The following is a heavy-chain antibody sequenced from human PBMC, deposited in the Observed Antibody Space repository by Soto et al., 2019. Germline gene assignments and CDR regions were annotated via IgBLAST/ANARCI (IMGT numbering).Heavy chain of an antibody. CDR2: IKQDGSEK. V-gene: IGHV3-7*03. J-gene: IGHJ3*02. D-gene: IGHD6-19*01. CDR1: GFTFSSYW. Sequence: GGSLRLSCAASGFTFSSYWMSRVRQAPGKGLEWVANIKQDGSEKYYVDSVKGRFTISRDNAKNSLYLQMNSLRAEDTAVYYCARAVAVAGPDAFDIWGQGTMVTVSS. CDR3: ARAVAVAGPDAFDI.